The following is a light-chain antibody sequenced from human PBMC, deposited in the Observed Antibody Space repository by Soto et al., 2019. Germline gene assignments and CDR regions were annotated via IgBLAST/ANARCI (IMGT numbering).Light chain of an antibody. J-gene: IGKJ4*01. CDR2: GAS. CDR3: QQYNDWPLT. CDR1: QSVDSN. V-gene: IGKV3D-15*01. Sequence: EIVMTQSPATLSVSPGDGATLSCRPSQSVDSNLAWYQQKPGQTPRLLIYGASTRPTGIPARFSGSGSGTEFTLTISSLQSEDFAVYYCQQYNDWPLTFGGGTKVDIK.